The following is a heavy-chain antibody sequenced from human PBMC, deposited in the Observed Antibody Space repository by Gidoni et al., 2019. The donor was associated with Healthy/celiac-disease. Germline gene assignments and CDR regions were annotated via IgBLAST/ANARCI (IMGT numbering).Heavy chain of an antibody. J-gene: IGHJ4*02. D-gene: IGHD4-17*01. V-gene: IGHV4-61*02. CDR1: VGSLCRGSYY. CDR2: IHTSGST. CDR3: ARLNAVYGDAYDFDY. Sequence: QVQLQESCPVLVNPSQTLSLTCTVSVGSLCRGSYYWSWIRPPAGKGLKWIGRIHTSGSTNYNPSIKSRVTIAVDTSKNQFTLKLSSVTAADTAVYYCARLNAVYGDAYDFDYWGQGTLVTVSS.